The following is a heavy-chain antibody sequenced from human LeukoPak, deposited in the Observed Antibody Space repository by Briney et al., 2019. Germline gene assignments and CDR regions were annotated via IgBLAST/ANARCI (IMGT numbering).Heavy chain of an antibody. D-gene: IGHD2-15*01. CDR3: ARDLLGSAVDLDY. CDR1: GFTFSSYA. V-gene: IGHV3-23*01. Sequence: GGSLRLSCAASGFTFSSYAMSWVRQAPGKGLEWVSAISGSGGSTYYAETVKGRFTIARDNSKNTLYLQMNSLRAEDTAVYYCARDLLGSAVDLDYWGQGTLSPSPQ. J-gene: IGHJ4*02. CDR2: ISGSGGST.